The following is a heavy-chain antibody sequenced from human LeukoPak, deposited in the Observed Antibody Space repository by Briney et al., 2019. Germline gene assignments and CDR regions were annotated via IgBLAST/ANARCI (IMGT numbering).Heavy chain of an antibody. CDR2: INHSGNT. Sequence: SETLSLTCAVYGGSYSGYYWSWIRQPPGKGLEWIGEINHSGNTNYNPSLKSRVTMSVDTSRDQFSLKLNSVTAADTAVYYCARARGQSGVDYWGQGTLVTVSS. V-gene: IGHV4-34*01. CDR1: GGSYSGYY. J-gene: IGHJ4*02. D-gene: IGHD3-10*01. CDR3: ARARGQSGVDY.